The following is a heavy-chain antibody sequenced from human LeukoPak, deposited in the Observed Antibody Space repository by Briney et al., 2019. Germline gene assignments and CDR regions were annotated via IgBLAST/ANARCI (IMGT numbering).Heavy chain of an antibody. CDR3: AKDLVVAGPDEIDY. CDR1: GFTFRSYG. V-gene: IGHV3-30*02. D-gene: IGHD6-19*01. J-gene: IGHJ4*02. CDR2: IRYDGSNK. Sequence: PGGSLRLSCAASGFTFRSYGMHWVRQAPGKGLEWVAFIRYDGSNKYYADSVEGRSTISRDNSKNTLYLQMKSLRAEDTAVYYCAKDLVVAGPDEIDYWGQGTLVTVSS.